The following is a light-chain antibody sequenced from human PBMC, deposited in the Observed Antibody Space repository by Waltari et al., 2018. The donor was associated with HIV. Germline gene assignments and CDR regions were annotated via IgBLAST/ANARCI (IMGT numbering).Light chain of an antibody. CDR3: AAWDDSLSGRV. J-gene: IGLJ3*02. Sequence: QSVLTQPPSASGTPGQRVTISCSGSSSNIGSNYVYWYQQLPGTAPNLLIYRNNQRTSGVPDRFSGSKSGTSASLAISGLRSEDEADYYCAAWDDSLSGRVFGGGTKLTVL. V-gene: IGLV1-47*01. CDR2: RNN. CDR1: SSNIGSNY.